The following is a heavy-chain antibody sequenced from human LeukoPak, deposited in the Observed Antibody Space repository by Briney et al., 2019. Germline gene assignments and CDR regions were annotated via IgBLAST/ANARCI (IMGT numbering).Heavy chain of an antibody. CDR2: IYPGDSDT. J-gene: IGHJ4*02. Sequence: GESLKISCRGAGSSFTSYWIGWVRQMPGKGLEWMGIIYPGDSDTRYSPSFQGQVTISADKSISTAYLQWSSLKASDTAMYYCARGTPYYYDSSGYPDYWGQGTLVTVSS. CDR3: ARGTPYYYDSSGYPDY. CDR1: GSSFTSYW. D-gene: IGHD3-22*01. V-gene: IGHV5-51*01.